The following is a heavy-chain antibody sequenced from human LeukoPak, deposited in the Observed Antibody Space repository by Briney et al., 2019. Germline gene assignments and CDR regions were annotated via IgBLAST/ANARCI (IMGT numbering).Heavy chain of an antibody. CDR1: GYTFLNHA. CDR3: ARDGDSTEDAFDI. J-gene: IGHJ3*02. CDR2: IDTYTGTP. D-gene: IGHD7-27*01. V-gene: IGHV7-4-1*02. Sequence: ASVKVSCKASGYTFLNHALTWVRQAPGQGLEWMGWIDTYTGTPTYAQGFTGRFVFSSDTSVTTAYLQISGLEAEDTAVYYCARDGDSTEDAFDIWGQGTMVTASS.